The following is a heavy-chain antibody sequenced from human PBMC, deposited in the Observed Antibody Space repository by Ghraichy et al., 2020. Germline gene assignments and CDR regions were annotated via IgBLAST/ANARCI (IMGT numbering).Heavy chain of an antibody. Sequence: GGSLRLSCAASGFTFSSFGMHWVRRAPGKGLEWLATIWYDGSKISYGDSVRGRFTISRDNPENTLYLQMSSLRTEDTGVYYCARDVTGRTQYYGMDDWGRGTSVSVSS. J-gene: IGHJ6*02. CDR3: ARDVTGRTQYYGMDD. CDR1: GFTFSSFG. D-gene: IGHD1/OR15-1a*01. CDR2: IWYDGSKI. V-gene: IGHV3-33*08.